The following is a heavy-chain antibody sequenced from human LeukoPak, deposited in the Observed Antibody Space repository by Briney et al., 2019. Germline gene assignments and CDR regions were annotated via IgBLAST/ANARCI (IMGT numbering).Heavy chain of an antibody. CDR1: GFTFSSYA. D-gene: IGHD1-26*01. J-gene: IGHJ4*02. CDR2: ISYDGSNK. CDR3: ARGLKRELLRTYFDY. Sequence: GGSLRLSCAASGFTFSSYAMHWVRQAPGKGLEWVAVISYDGSNKYYADFVKGRFTISRDNSKNTLYLQMNSLRAEDTAVYYCARGLKRELLRTYFDYWGQGTLVTVSS. V-gene: IGHV3-30*03.